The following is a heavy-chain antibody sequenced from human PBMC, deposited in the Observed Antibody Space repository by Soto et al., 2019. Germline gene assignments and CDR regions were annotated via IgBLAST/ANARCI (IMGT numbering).Heavy chain of an antibody. J-gene: IGHJ3*01. CDR1: VFSLTTSGVG. D-gene: IGHD3-3*01. Sequence: QITLKESGPPLVRPTQTLTLACSLSVFSLTTSGVGVGWIRQHPGNALELLALMHWDDDTRYRPSLRTRLTITKDTSKNLVVLTRTNVDPVDTATYYCVRFWSGCFVPRHRDAFDLWGQGTMVTVSS. CDR3: VRFWSGCFVPRHRDAFDL. V-gene: IGHV2-5*02. CDR2: MHWDDDT.